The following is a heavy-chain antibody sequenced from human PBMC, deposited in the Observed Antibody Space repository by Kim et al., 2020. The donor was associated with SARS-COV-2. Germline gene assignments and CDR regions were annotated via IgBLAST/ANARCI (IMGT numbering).Heavy chain of an antibody. Sequence: APVKGRFTISRDDSKNTLYLQMNSLKTEDKAVYYCTTDAEDYGGMYYFDYWGQGTLVTVSS. V-gene: IGHV3-15*01. CDR3: TTDAEDYGGMYYFDY. J-gene: IGHJ4*02. D-gene: IGHD4-17*01.